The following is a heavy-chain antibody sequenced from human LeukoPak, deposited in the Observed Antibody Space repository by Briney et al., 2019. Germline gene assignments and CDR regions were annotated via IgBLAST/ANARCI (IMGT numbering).Heavy chain of an antibody. Sequence: SETLSLTCTVSGGSISSGSYYWSWIRQPPGEGLEWIAYIYYSGSTNYNPSLKSRVTISVDTSKNQFSLKLSSVTAADTAVYYCARYVWGSYPTFEDYWGQGTLVTVSS. CDR1: GGSISSGSYY. CDR2: IYYSGST. D-gene: IGHD3-16*02. V-gene: IGHV4-61*01. CDR3: ARYVWGSYPTFEDY. J-gene: IGHJ4*02.